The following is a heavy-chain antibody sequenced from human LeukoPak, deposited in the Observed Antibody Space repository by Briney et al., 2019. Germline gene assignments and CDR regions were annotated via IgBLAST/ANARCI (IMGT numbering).Heavy chain of an antibody. D-gene: IGHD6-19*01. CDR1: GFTFSSYA. Sequence: GGSLRLSCAASGFTFSSYAMSWVRQAPGKGLEWVSVISGSGGSTYYADSVKGRFSISRDSSKNTLYLQMNSLRAEDTAVYYCAKEGSGWYFDYWGQGTLVTVSS. V-gene: IGHV3-23*01. J-gene: IGHJ4*02. CDR2: ISGSGGST. CDR3: AKEGSGWYFDY.